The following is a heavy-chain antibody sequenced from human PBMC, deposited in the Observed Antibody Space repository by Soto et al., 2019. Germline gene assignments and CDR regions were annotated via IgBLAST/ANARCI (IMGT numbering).Heavy chain of an antibody. CDR3: ATHIPSTRYFGY. Sequence: TLSLTCTVSGGTIGNDYYSWSWVRQPPGKGLEWIGYIYHSGTTYYNPSLNSRLTISVDGYNNQFSLKMTSIPAPDKAVYYCATHIPSTRYFGYWAQALLGTVS. J-gene: IGHJ4*02. CDR1: GGTIGNDYYS. CDR2: IYHSGTT. V-gene: IGHV4-30-2*01. D-gene: IGHD2-15*01.